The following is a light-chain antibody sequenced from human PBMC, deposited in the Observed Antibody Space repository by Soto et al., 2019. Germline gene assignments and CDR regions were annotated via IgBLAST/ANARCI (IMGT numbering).Light chain of an antibody. CDR2: EVS. CDR1: INDVGGYKY. Sequence: QSVLTQPASVSGSPGQSITISCTGTINDVGGYKYVSWYQQHPGKAPKLIIYEVSLRPSGVSYRFSGSKSGNTASLTISGLQAEDEAEFYCSSYTTGGTWVFGGGTKLTVL. J-gene: IGLJ3*02. V-gene: IGLV2-14*01. CDR3: SSYTTGGTWV.